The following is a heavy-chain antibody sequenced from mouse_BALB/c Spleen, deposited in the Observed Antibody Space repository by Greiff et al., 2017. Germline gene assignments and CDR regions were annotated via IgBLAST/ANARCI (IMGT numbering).Heavy chain of an antibody. CDR1: GFSLTSYG. V-gene: IGHV2-2*02. CDR2: IWSGGST. D-gene: IGHD2-1*01. Sequence: QVQLKQSGPGLVQPSQSLSITCTVSGFSLTSYGVHWVRQSPGKGLEWLGVIWSGGSTDYNAAFISRLSISKDNSKSQVFFKMNSLQANDTAIYYCATYGNYGGFAAYWGQGTLVTVSA. J-gene: IGHJ3*01. CDR3: ATYGNYGGFAAY.